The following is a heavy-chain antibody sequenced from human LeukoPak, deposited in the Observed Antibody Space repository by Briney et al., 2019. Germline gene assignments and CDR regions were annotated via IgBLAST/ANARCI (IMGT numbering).Heavy chain of an antibody. D-gene: IGHD3-10*01. CDR3: ARALSYYTANWFDP. CDR1: GGSISSYY. Sequence: SETLSFTCTASGGSISSYYWSWIRPPPGKGLEWIGYIYYSGSTNYNPSLKSRVTISVDTSKNQFSLKLSSVTAADTAVYYCARALSYYTANWFDPWGQGTLVTVSS. CDR2: IYYSGST. J-gene: IGHJ5*02. V-gene: IGHV4-59*12.